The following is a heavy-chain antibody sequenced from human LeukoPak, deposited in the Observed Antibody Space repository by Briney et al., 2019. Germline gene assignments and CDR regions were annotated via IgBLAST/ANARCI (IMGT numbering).Heavy chain of an antibody. V-gene: IGHV4-34*01. D-gene: IGHD3-3*01. CDR2: INHSGST. J-gene: IGHJ4*02. CDR3: ARGKYYDFWSGYYLLDC. CDR1: GGSFSGYY. Sequence: SETLSLTCAVYGGSFSGYYWSWIRQPPGKGLEWIGEINHSGSTNYNPSLKSRVTISVDTSKNQFSLKLSSVTAADTAVYYCARGKYYDFWSGYYLLDCWGQGTLVTVSS.